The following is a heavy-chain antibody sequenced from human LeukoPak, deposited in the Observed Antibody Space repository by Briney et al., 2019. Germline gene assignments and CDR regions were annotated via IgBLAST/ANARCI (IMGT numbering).Heavy chain of an antibody. CDR2: IYHSGST. J-gene: IGHJ5*02. D-gene: IGHD2-2*01. CDR3: ARGRRYCSSTSCPRPINWFDP. V-gene: IGHV4-38-2*02. CDR1: GYSISSGYY. Sequence: SQTLSLTCTVSGYSISSGYYWGWIRQPPGKGLEWIGSIYHSGSTYYNPSLKSRVTISVDTSKNQFSLKLSSVTAADTAVYYCARGRRYCSSTSCPRPINWFDPWGQGTLVTVSS.